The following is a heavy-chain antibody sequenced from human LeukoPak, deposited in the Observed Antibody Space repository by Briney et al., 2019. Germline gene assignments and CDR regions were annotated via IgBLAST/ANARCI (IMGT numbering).Heavy chain of an antibody. Sequence: GGSLRLSCAASGFTFSSCGMHWVRQAPGKGLEWVAVISYDGSNKYYADSVKGRFTISRDNSKNTLYLQMNSLRAEDTAVYYCAKVEGGYFDYWGQGTLVTVSS. CDR3: AKVEGGYFDY. D-gene: IGHD1-1*01. CDR2: ISYDGSNK. V-gene: IGHV3-30*18. J-gene: IGHJ4*02. CDR1: GFTFSSCG.